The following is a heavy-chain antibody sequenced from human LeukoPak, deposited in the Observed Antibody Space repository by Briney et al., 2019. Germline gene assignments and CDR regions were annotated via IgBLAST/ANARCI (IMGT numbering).Heavy chain of an antibody. V-gene: IGHV4-39*07. D-gene: IGHD2-2*01. Sequence: PSETLSLTCTVSGGSISSSSYYWGWIRQPPGKGLEWIGSIYYSGSTYYNPSLKSRVTISVDTSKNQFSLKLSSVTAADTAVYYCARADIVVVPAAKGKHYYYYYMDVWGKGTTVTVSS. CDR1: GGSISSSSYY. CDR2: IYYSGST. J-gene: IGHJ6*03. CDR3: ARADIVVVPAAKGKHYYYYYMDV.